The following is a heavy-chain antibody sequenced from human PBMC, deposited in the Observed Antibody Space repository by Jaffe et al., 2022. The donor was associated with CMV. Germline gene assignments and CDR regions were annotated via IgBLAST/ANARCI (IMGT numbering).Heavy chain of an antibody. CDR3: ASQIDYGGHPDYMDV. J-gene: IGHJ6*03. Sequence: QVQLQESGPGLVKPSETLSLTCTVSGGSISSYYWSWIRQPPGKGLEWIGYIYYSGSTNYNPSLKSRVTISVDTSKNQFSLKLSSVTAADTAVYYCASQIDYGGHPDYMDVWGKGTTVTVSS. V-gene: IGHV4-59*01. CDR1: GGSISSYY. CDR2: IYYSGST. D-gene: IGHD4-17*01.